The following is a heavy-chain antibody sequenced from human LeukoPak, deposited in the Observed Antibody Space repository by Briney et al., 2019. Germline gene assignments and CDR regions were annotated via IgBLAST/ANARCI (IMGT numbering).Heavy chain of an antibody. Sequence: GTSLRLSCAASGFTLSTYGVHWVRQAPGKGLEWVAVMSSHGSNKYYADSVKGRFTISRDNSKNTLYLQMNSLRTEDTAVYYCAKDRDDGFDIWGQGTTVSVSS. J-gene: IGHJ3*02. CDR2: MSSHGSNK. V-gene: IGHV3-30*18. CDR3: AKDRDDGFDI. CDR1: GFTLSTYG.